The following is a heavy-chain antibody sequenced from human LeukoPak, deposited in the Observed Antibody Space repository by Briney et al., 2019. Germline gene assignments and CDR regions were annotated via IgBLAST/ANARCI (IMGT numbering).Heavy chain of an antibody. D-gene: IGHD3-3*01. CDR1: GYTFTSYV. Sequence: ASVKVSCKASGYTFTSYVINWVRQATGQGLEWMGWMNPNSGNTGYAQKFQGRVTMTRNTSISTAYMELSSLRSEDTAVYYCARGLGDDFWSGYYSFDYWGQGTLVTVSS. CDR3: ARGLGDDFWSGYYSFDY. V-gene: IGHV1-8*01. CDR2: MNPNSGNT. J-gene: IGHJ4*02.